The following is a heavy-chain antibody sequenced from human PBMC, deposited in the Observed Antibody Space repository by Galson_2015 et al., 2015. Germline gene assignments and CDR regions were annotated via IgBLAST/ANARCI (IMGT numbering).Heavy chain of an antibody. CDR2: ISGSGGST. CDR3: AKDGDGSWELPSAFDI. J-gene: IGHJ3*02. D-gene: IGHD1-26*01. Sequence: SLRLSCAASGFTFSSYAMSWVRQAPGKGLEWVSAISGSGGSTYYADSVKGRFTISRDNSKNTLYLQMNSLRAEDTAVYYCAKDGDGSWELPSAFDIWGQGTMVTVSS. V-gene: IGHV3-23*01. CDR1: GFTFSSYA.